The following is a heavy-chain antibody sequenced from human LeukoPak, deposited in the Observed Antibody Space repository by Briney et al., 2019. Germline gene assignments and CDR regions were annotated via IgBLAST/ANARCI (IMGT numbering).Heavy chain of an antibody. CDR3: ARDTFRGEITY. D-gene: IGHD3-16*01. CDR1: GFTFSSYA. J-gene: IGHJ4*02. V-gene: IGHV3-30*14. Sequence: PGRSLRLSCAASGFTFSSYAMHWVRQAPGKGLEWVAVISYDGSNKYYADSVKGRFTISRDNSKNTLYLQMNSLRAEDTAVYYCARDTFRGEITYWGQGTLVTVSS. CDR2: ISYDGSNK.